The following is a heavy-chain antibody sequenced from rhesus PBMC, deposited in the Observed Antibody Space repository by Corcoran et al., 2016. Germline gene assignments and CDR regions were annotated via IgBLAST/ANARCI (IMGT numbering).Heavy chain of an antibody. Sequence: EVQLVESGGGLAKPGGSLRLSCAASGFTFSSYWMNWVRQTPGKGLEWISAINRGGGRTNDADSGKGRYTISRENSKNTLSLQMNSLRAEDTAVYYCAKGIAAAGTNYWGQGVLVTVSS. D-gene: IGHD6-25*01. CDR3: AKGIAAAGTNY. J-gene: IGHJ4*01. CDR1: GFTFSSYW. CDR2: INRGGGRT. V-gene: IGHV3S42*01.